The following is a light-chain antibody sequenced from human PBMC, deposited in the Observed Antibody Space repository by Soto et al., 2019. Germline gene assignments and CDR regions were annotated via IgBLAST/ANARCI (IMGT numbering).Light chain of an antibody. CDR3: SSYTDVVTLEV. CDR2: EVS. CDR1: STDFGGQNY. Sequence: QSVLAQPASVSGSLGQSITISCTGTSTDFGGQNYVSWYQQHPGRAPKLILYEVSNRPSGVSNRFSGSKSGNTASLTISWLQAEDVADYYCSSYTDVVTLEVFGPGTKVTVL. V-gene: IGLV2-14*01. J-gene: IGLJ1*01.